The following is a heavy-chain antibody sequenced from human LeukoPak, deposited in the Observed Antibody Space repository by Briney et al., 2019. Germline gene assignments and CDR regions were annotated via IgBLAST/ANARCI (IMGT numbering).Heavy chain of an antibody. D-gene: IGHD6-19*01. CDR2: ISGSGGST. Sequence: PGGSLRLSCAASGFTFSNYAMSWVRQAPGKGLEWVSAISGSGGSTYYADSVKGRFTISRANSKNSLYLQMSSLRAEDTAVHYCAKDVIAVAAVDYWGQGTLVTVSS. CDR3: AKDVIAVAAVDY. CDR1: GFTFSNYA. V-gene: IGHV3-23*01. J-gene: IGHJ4*02.